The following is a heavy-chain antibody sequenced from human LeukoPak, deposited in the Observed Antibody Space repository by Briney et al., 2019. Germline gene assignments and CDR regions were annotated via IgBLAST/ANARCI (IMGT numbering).Heavy chain of an antibody. J-gene: IGHJ4*02. CDR3: AKFEGATIPGWFNDY. D-gene: IGHD6-19*01. CDR2: IKQDGSEK. CDR1: GFPFSSYW. V-gene: IGHV3-7*03. Sequence: GGSLRLSCSASGFPFSSYWMSWVRQAPGKGLEWVANIKQDGSEKYYVASVKGRFTISRDNTNNSLYLQMNSLRTEDTAVYFCAKFEGATIPGWFNDYWGQGILVTVSS.